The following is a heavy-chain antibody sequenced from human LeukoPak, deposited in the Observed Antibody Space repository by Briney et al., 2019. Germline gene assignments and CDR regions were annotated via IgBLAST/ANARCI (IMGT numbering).Heavy chain of an antibody. CDR3: ARQLGYCSSTSCYADKVDY. V-gene: IGHV4-39*01. J-gene: IGHJ4*02. CDR2: IYYSGST. D-gene: IGHD2-2*01. CDR1: GFSISSSSYY. Sequence: PSETLSLTCTVSGFSISSSSYYWGWLRQPPGKGLEWIGSIYYSGSTYYNPSLKSRVTISVDTSKNQFSLKLSSVTAADTAVYYCARQLGYCSSTSCYADKVDYWGQGTLVTVSS.